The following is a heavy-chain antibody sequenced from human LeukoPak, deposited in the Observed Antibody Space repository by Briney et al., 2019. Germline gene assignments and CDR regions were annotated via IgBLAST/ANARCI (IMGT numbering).Heavy chain of an antibody. D-gene: IGHD6-25*01. J-gene: IGHJ4*02. CDR3: ARGSATFDY. CDR1: GGSISSGSYY. CDR2: IYTSGST. Sequence: PSETLSLTCTVSGGSISSGSYYWSWIRQPAGKGLEWIGRIYTSGSTNYNPSLKSRVTISVDTSKNQFSLKLSSVTAADTAVYYCARGSATFDYWGQGTLVTVSS. V-gene: IGHV4-61*02.